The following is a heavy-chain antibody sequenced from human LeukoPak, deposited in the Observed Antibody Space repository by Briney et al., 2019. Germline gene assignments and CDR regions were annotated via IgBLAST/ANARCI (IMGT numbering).Heavy chain of an antibody. V-gene: IGHV4-34*01. Sequence: SETLSLTCAVYGGSFSGYYWSWIRQPPGKGLEWIGEINHSGSTNYNPSLKSRVTISVDTSKNQFSLKLSSVTAADTAVYYCARAHSSGWYGWGQGIMVTVSS. CDR1: GGSFSGYY. CDR2: INHSGST. D-gene: IGHD6-19*01. J-gene: IGHJ3*01. CDR3: ARAHSSGWYG.